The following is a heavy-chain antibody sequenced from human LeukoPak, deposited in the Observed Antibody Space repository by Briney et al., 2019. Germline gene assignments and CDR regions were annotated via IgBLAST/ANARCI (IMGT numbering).Heavy chain of an antibody. Sequence: GGSLRLSCAASGFTFSSYSMSWVRQAPGKGLKWVSAISGSGGSTYYADSVKGRFTISRDNSKNTLYLQMNSLRAEDTAVYYCAKDPNCSSTSCYRAHFDYWGQGTLVTVSS. CDR2: ISGSGGST. CDR3: AKDPNCSSTSCYRAHFDY. D-gene: IGHD2-2*02. CDR1: GFTFSSYS. J-gene: IGHJ4*02. V-gene: IGHV3-23*01.